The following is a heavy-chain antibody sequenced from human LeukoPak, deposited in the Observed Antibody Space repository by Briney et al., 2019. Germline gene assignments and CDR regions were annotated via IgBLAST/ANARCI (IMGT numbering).Heavy chain of an antibody. CDR3: ARVPLGVYYYDSSGYYYFDY. D-gene: IGHD3-22*01. CDR2: INPNSGGT. Sequence: GASVKVSCKASGYTFTDYYMHWVRQAPGQGLEWMGWINPNSGGTNYAQKFQGRVTMTRDTSISTAYMELSRLRSDDTAVYYCARVPLGVYYYDSSGYYYFDYWGQGTLVTVSS. V-gene: IGHV1-2*02. CDR1: GYTFTDYY. J-gene: IGHJ4*02.